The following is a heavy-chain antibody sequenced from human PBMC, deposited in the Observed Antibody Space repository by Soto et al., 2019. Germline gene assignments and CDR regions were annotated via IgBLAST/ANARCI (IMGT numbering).Heavy chain of an antibody. CDR1: GFTFDDYA. J-gene: IGHJ6*02. CDR2: ISWDGGST. Sequence: GGSLRLSCAASGFTFDDYAMHWVRQAPGKGLEWVSLISWDGGSTYYADSVKGRFTISRDNSKNPLYPQMNSLRAEDTALYYCAKDIRSSTSWKNYYYYGMDVWGQGTTVTVSS. D-gene: IGHD2-2*01. CDR3: AKDIRSSTSWKNYYYYGMDV. V-gene: IGHV3-43D*04.